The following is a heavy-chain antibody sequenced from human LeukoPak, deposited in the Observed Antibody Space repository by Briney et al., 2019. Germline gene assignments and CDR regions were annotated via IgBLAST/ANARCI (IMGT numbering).Heavy chain of an antibody. CDR2: ISSSSTI. D-gene: IGHD1-26*01. V-gene: IGHV3-48*02. Sequence: PGESLRLSCAASGFTFSMYNMNWVRQAPGKGLEWISYISSSSTIYYADSVKGRFTISRDNAKNSLYVQMNSLRDEDTAVYYCARGLLYSVGFDIWGQGTMVTVSS. CDR1: GFTFSMYN. J-gene: IGHJ3*02. CDR3: ARGLLYSVGFDI.